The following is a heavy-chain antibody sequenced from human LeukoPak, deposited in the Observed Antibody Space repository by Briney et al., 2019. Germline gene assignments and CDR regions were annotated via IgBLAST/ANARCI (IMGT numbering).Heavy chain of an antibody. CDR1: GYTFTGHY. CDR2: FNPSDGRA. Sequence: ASVKVSCKASGYTFTGHYIHWVRQAPGQGLEWMGIFNPSDGRATYTQKFQGRVTMTRDTSTSTVYMDPSSLRSDDTAVYYCARQAVTTGWYFDYWGQGTLVAVSS. V-gene: IGHV1-46*01. D-gene: IGHD4-17*01. J-gene: IGHJ4*02. CDR3: ARQAVTTGWYFDY.